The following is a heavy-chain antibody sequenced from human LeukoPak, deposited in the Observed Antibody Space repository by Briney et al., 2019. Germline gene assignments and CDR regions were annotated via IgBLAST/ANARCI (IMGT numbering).Heavy chain of an antibody. CDR3: ASHYGSGSFYSPFDY. CDR1: GGSISSYY. D-gene: IGHD3-10*01. J-gene: IGHJ4*02. Sequence: SETLSLTCTVSGGSISSYYWSWIRQPPGKGLEWIGYIYYSGSTNYNPSLKSRVTMPVDTSKNQFSLKLSSVTAADTAVYYCASHYGSGSFYSPFDYWGQGTLVTVSS. CDR2: IYYSGST. V-gene: IGHV4-59*01.